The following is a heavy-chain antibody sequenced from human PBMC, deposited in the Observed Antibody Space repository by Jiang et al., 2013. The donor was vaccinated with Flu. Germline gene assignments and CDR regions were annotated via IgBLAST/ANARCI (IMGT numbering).Heavy chain of an antibody. CDR3: ARDFTHYGDRPGYYYYGIGR. J-gene: IGHJ6*02. CDR1: GYTFTSYY. CDR2: INPSGGST. Sequence: VQLVESGAEVKKPGASVKVSCKASGYTFTSYYMHWVRQAPGQGLEWMGIINPSGGSTSYAQKFQGRVTMTRDTSTSTVYMELSSLRSEDTAVYYCARDFTHYGDRPGYYYYGIGRLGPRDHGHRLL. D-gene: IGHD4-17*01. V-gene: IGHV1-46*01.